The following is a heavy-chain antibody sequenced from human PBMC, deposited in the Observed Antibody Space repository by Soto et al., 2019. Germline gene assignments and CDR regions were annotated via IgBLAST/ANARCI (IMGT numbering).Heavy chain of an antibody. D-gene: IGHD2-15*01. J-gene: IGHJ6*02. V-gene: IGHV3-30-3*01. CDR3: ASVGYCSGGSCSRPYYYYYGMDV. Sequence: QVQLVESVGGVVQPGRSLRLSCAASGFTFSSYAMHWVRQAPGKGLEWVAVISYDGSNKYYADSVKGRFTISRDNSKNTLYLQMNSLRAEDTAVYYCASVGYCSGGSCSRPYYYYYGMDVWGQGTTVTVSS. CDR2: ISYDGSNK. CDR1: GFTFSSYA.